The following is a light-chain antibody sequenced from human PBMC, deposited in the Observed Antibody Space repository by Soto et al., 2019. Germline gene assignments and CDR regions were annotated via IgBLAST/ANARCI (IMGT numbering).Light chain of an antibody. Sequence: DFVMTQSPDSLAVSLGERATINCKSSQSVLYSSNNKNYLAWYQQKPGQPPKLLIYWASTRESGVPDRFSGSASGTDFTLTISSLQAEDVAVYYCQQYYSISLTFGGGTKVEIK. J-gene: IGKJ4*01. CDR2: WAS. CDR3: QQYYSISLT. V-gene: IGKV4-1*01. CDR1: QSVLYSSNNKNY.